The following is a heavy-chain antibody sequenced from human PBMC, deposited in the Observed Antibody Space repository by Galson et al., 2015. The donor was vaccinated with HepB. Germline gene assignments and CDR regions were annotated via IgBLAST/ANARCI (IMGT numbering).Heavy chain of an antibody. V-gene: IGHV3-23*01. CDR1: GFTFNTYA. Sequence: SLRLSCATSGFTFNTYAMSWVRQAPGKGLEWVSGISGSGFTTEYADSVKGRVTISRDNYKNTLYLQMNSLRAEDTAVYYCAKDSRTTVVSNFDFWGQGTQVTVPS. CDR2: ISGSGFTT. J-gene: IGHJ4*02. D-gene: IGHD4-23*01. CDR3: AKDSRTTVVSNFDF.